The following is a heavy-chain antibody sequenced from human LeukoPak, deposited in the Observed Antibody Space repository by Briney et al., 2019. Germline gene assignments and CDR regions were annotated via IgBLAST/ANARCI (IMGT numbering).Heavy chain of an antibody. V-gene: IGHV3-23*01. CDR2: ISGSGGST. D-gene: IGHD3-16*02. J-gene: IGHJ3*02. Sequence: GGSLRLSCAASGFTFSSYAMSWVRQAPGKGLEWVSAISGSGGSTYYADSVKGRFTISRDNSKNTLYLQMNSLRAEDTAVYYFAKGGGDYVLGSYRYTLWDAFDIWGQGTMVTVSS. CDR3: AKGGGDYVLGSYRYTLWDAFDI. CDR1: GFTFSSYA.